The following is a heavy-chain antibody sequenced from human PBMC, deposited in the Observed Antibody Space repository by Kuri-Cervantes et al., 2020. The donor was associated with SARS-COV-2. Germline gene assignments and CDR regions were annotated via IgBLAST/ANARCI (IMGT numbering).Heavy chain of an antibody. J-gene: IGHJ4*02. CDR3: ARATHYDSSGYYYSFDY. Sequence: ASVKVSCKASGYTFTSYDINWVRQATGQGLEWMGWMNPNRGNTGYAQKFQGRVTITRNTSISTAYMELSSLRSEDTAVYYCARATHYDSSGYYYSFDYWGQGTLVTVSS. V-gene: IGHV1-8*03. CDR2: MNPNRGNT. D-gene: IGHD3-22*01. CDR1: GYTFTSYD.